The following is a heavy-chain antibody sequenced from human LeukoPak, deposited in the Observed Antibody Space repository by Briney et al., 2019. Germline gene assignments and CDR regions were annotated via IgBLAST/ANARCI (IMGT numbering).Heavy chain of an antibody. J-gene: IGHJ4*02. Sequence: GGSLRLSCAASGFTFDDYAIHWVRQAPGKGLEWVSGISWNSGSIGYADSVKGRFTISRDNAKNSLYLQMNSLRAEDTALYYCAKGDYYDSSGYLNYWGQGTLVTVSS. CDR3: AKGDYYDSSGYLNY. CDR1: GFTFDDYA. D-gene: IGHD3-22*01. V-gene: IGHV3-9*01. CDR2: ISWNSGSI.